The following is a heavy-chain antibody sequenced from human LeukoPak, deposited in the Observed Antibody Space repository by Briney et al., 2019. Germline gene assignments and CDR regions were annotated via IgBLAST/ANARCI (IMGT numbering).Heavy chain of an antibody. V-gene: IGHV1-18*01. D-gene: IGHD3-16*02. CDR2: ISAYNGNT. CDR1: GYTFTSYG. J-gene: IGHJ4*02. Sequence: ASVKVSCKGSGYTFTSYGISWVRQAPGQGLEWMGWISAYNGNTNYAQKLRGRVTMTTDTSTSTAYMELRSLRSDDTAVYYCARDQYDYVWGSYPVGDYWGQGTLVTVSS. CDR3: ARDQYDYVWGSYPVGDY.